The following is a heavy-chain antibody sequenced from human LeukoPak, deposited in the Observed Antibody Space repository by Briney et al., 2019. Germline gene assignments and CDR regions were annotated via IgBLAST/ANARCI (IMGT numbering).Heavy chain of an antibody. CDR2: ISSSSSYI. D-gene: IGHD3-22*01. V-gene: IGHV3-21*01. J-gene: IGHJ4*02. CDR3: AREGLTYDSSGYVL. Sequence: PGGSLRLSCAASGFTFSSYSMNWVRQAPGKGLEWVSSISSSSSYIYYADSVKGRFTISRDNAKNSLYLQMNSLRAEDTAVYYCAREGLTYDSSGYVLWGQGTLVTVSS. CDR1: GFTFSSYS.